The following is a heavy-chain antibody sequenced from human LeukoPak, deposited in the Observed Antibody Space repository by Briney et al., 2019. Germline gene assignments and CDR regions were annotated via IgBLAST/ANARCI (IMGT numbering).Heavy chain of an antibody. J-gene: IGHJ4*02. D-gene: IGHD3-22*01. V-gene: IGHV3-30-3*01. CDR3: ARESGAHTYYYDSSGYPPDY. CDR1: GFTFSSYA. Sequence: HPGGSLRLSCAASGFTFSSYAMHWVRQAPGKGLEWVAVISYDGSNKYYADSVKGRFTISRDNSKNTLYPQMNSLRAEDTAVYYCARESGAHTYYYDSSGYPPDYWGQGTLVTVSS. CDR2: ISYDGSNK.